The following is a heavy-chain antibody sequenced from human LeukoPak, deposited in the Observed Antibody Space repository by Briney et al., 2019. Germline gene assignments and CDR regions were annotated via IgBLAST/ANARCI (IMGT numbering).Heavy chain of an antibody. CDR2: INPNSGGT. V-gene: IGHV1-2*02. Sequence: ASVKVSCKASGYTFTGYYMHWVRQAPGQGLEWMGWINPNSGGTNYAQKFQGRVTMTRDTSISTAYMELSRLRSDDTAVYYRARVGRGKYSSAFDYWGQGTLVTVSS. CDR3: ARVGRGKYSSAFDY. CDR1: GYTFTGYY. D-gene: IGHD4-11*01. J-gene: IGHJ4*02.